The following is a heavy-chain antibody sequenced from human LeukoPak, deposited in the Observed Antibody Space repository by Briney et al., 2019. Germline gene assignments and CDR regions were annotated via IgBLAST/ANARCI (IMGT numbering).Heavy chain of an antibody. V-gene: IGHV3-7*04. J-gene: IGHJ6*02. CDR1: GFTFSTYW. Sequence: GGSLRLSCVASGFTFSTYWMSCVRQAPGKGLEWLANIKEDGTGKNHVDSVKGRFTISRDNAKNSLYLQMNGLRAEDTAVYYCAREIPQQLVAMDVWGQGTTVTLSS. D-gene: IGHD6-13*01. CDR3: AREIPQQLVAMDV. CDR2: IKEDGTGK.